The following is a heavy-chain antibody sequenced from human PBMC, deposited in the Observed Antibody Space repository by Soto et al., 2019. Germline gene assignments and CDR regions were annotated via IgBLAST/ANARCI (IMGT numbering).Heavy chain of an antibody. CDR2: IDWDDDK. D-gene: IGHD3-22*01. CDR1: GFSLSTSGMC. Sequence: SGPTLVNPTQTLTLTCTFSGFSLSTSGMCVSWIRQPPGKALEWLALIDWDDDKYYSTSLKTRLTISKDTSKNQVVLTMTNMDPVDTATYYCARIPHYYDSSGYYYYGMDVWGQGTTVTVSS. V-gene: IGHV2-70*01. J-gene: IGHJ6*02. CDR3: ARIPHYYDSSGYYYYGMDV.